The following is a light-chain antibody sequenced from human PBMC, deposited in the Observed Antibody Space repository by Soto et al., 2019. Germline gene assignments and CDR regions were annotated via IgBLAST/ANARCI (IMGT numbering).Light chain of an antibody. CDR1: QSVYNY. V-gene: IGKV3-15*01. CDR3: QKYNNWPLT. Sequence: EIVMTQSPATLSVSPGERATLSCRASQSVYNYLAWYQQKPGQAPRLLIYAASTRATGIPARFSGSGSGTELTLTISSLQSEDFAVYYCQKYNNWPLTFCGGTKVEI. J-gene: IGKJ4*01. CDR2: AAS.